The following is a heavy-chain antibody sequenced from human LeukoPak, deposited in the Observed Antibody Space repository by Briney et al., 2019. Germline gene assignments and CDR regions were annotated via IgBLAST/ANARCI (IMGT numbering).Heavy chain of an antibody. J-gene: IGHJ4*02. CDR3: ARDHRGTTGTFLSEFDY. D-gene: IGHD1-1*01. V-gene: IGHV3-48*01. Sequence: GGSLRLSCAASGFTFSSYSMNWVRQAPGKGLEGVSYISTSSSTIYYADSVKGRFTISRDNAKNSLSLQMNSLRAEDTAVYYCARDHRGTTGTFLSEFDYWGQGTLVTVSS. CDR2: ISTSSSTI. CDR1: GFTFSSYS.